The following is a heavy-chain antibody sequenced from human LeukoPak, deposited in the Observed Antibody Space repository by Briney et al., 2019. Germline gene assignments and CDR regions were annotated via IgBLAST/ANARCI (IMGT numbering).Heavy chain of an antibody. CDR1: GFTFSDYY. D-gene: IGHD5-12*01. J-gene: IGHJ4*02. Sequence: PGGSLRLSCAASGFTFSDYYMSWIRQPPGKGLEWIGEINHSGSTNYNPSLKSRVTISVDTSKNQFSLKLSSVTAADTAVYYCARGVVATIEYYFDYWGQGTLVTVSS. CDR2: INHSGST. V-gene: IGHV4-34*01. CDR3: ARGVVATIEYYFDY.